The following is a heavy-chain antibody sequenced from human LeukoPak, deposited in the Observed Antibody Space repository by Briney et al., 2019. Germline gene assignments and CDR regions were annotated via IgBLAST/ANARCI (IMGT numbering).Heavy chain of an antibody. J-gene: IGHJ4*02. CDR1: GFTFSSYW. CDR3: ASESLWFGELSRGAIDY. V-gene: IGHV3-7*01. Sequence: GGSLRLSCAASGFTFSSYWMSWVRQAPGKGLEWVANIKQDGSEKYYVDSVKGRFTISRDNAKNSLYLQMNRLSAEDTAVSSCASESLWFGELSRGAIDYWGQGTLVTVSS. D-gene: IGHD3-10*01. CDR2: IKQDGSEK.